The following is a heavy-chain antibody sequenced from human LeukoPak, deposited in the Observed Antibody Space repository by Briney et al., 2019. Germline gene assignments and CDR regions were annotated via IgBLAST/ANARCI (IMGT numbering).Heavy chain of an antibody. CDR1: RFTFSSYD. V-gene: IGHV3-30*18. J-gene: IGHJ4*02. CDR3: AKVLVGATEFPY. D-gene: IGHD1-26*01. CDR2: ISYDGSNK. Sequence: GGSLRLSCAASRFTFSSYDMHWVRQVPGKGLEWVALISYDGSNKYYADSVKGRFTISRDNSKNTLYLQMNSLRAEDTAVYYCAKVLVGATEFPYWGQGTLVTVSS.